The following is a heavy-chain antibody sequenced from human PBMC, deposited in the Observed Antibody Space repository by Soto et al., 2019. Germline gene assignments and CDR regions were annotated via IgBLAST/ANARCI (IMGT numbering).Heavy chain of an antibody. CDR2: ISYDGSNK. J-gene: IGHJ6*02. Sequence: GGSLRLSCAASGFTFSSYAMHWVRQAPGKGLEWVAVISYDGSNKYYADSVKGRFTISRDNSKNTLYLQMNSLRAEDTAVYYCARDLYYDSSGIYYYYYGMDVWGQGTRVTVSS. D-gene: IGHD3-22*01. CDR3: ARDLYYDSSGIYYYYYGMDV. CDR1: GFTFSSYA. V-gene: IGHV3-30-3*01.